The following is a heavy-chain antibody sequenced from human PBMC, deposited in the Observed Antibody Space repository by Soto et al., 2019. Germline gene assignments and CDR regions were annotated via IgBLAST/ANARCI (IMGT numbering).Heavy chain of an antibody. CDR2: INPHGGST. D-gene: IGHD1-26*01. J-gene: IGHJ5*02. CDR1: RDTFTSYY. CDR3: ARSSGGNFGIIIEGTNWFAP. V-gene: IGHV1-46*01. Sequence: GASVMVSCKAPRDTFTSYYINWVRQAPGQGLEWMGVINPHGGSTAYAQKFKGRVTLTRDTSASTVYIEVSILTSEDTAMYYCARSSGGNFGIIIEGTNWFAPWGQGTLVTVSS.